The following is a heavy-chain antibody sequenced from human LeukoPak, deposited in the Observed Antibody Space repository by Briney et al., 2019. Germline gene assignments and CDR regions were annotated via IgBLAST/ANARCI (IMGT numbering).Heavy chain of an antibody. CDR3: ARDMDVVVPAATDFDY. CDR2: INWNGGST. CDR1: GFTFDDYG. V-gene: IGHV3-20*04. D-gene: IGHD2-2*01. J-gene: IGHJ4*02. Sequence: GGSLRLSCAASGFTFDDYGMSWVRQAPGKGLEWVSGINWNGGSTGYADSVKGRFTISRDNVKNSLYLQMNSLRAEDTAVYYCARDMDVVVPAATDFDYWGQGTLVTVSS.